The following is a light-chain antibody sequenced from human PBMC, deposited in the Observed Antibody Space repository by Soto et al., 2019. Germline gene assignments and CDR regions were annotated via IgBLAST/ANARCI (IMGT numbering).Light chain of an antibody. CDR2: SND. J-gene: IGLJ1*01. Sequence: QSVLTQPPSTSGTPVQRVTISWSGSSSNIGSNSGNWYQQLPGTAPKLLIDSNDLRPSVGPDRFSGSKSVTSASLAISGLQSEDEADYYCAAWDDSLNGYVFGNGTKVTVL. CDR3: AAWDDSLNGYV. CDR1: SSNIGSNS. V-gene: IGLV1-44*01.